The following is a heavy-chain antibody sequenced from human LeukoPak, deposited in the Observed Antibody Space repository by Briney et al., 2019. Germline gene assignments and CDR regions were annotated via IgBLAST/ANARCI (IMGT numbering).Heavy chain of an antibody. D-gene: IGHD2-2*01. CDR1: GYSFTSYG. J-gene: IGHJ6*03. CDR2: ISAYNGDT. CDR3: ARDAVVVPAAAYYYYMDV. Sequence: ASVKVSCKTSGYSFTSYGISWVRQAPGQGLEWMGWISAYNGDTNYAQKLQGRVTMTTDTSTSTAYMELRSLRSDGTAVYYCARDAVVVPAAAYYYYMDVWGKGTTVTVSS. V-gene: IGHV1-18*01.